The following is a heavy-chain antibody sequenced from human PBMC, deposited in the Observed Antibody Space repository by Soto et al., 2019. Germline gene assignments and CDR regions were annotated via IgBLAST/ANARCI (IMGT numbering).Heavy chain of an antibody. J-gene: IGHJ6*02. V-gene: IGHV1-69*01. CDR3: AREPCYYDSSGYYSEGGYFGMDV. CDR1: GGTFSSYA. Sequence: QVQLVQSGAEVKKPGSSVKVSCKASGGTFSSYAISWVRQAPGQGLEWMGGIIPIFGTANYAQKFQGRVTIAADESTSRADMELSRLRSEDTAVYYCAREPCYYDSSGYYSEGGYFGMDVWGQGTTVTVSS. CDR2: IIPIFGTA. D-gene: IGHD3-22*01.